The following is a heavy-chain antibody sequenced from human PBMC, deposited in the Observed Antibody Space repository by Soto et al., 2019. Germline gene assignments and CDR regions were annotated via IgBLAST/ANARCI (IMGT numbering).Heavy chain of an antibody. CDR3: ATDAPKGAAAGLGGFDP. CDR2: FDPEDGET. J-gene: IGHJ5*02. V-gene: IGHV1-24*01. Sequence: ASVKVSCKVSGYTLTELSMHWVRQAPGKGLEWMGGFDPEDGETIYAQKFQGRVTMTEDTSTDTAYMELSSLRSEDTAVYYCATDAPKGAAAGLGGFDPWGQGTLVTVSS. D-gene: IGHD6-13*01. CDR1: GYTLTELS.